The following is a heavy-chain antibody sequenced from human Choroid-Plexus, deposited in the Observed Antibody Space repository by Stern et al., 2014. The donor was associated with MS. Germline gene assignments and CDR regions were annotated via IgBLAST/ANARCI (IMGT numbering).Heavy chain of an antibody. CDR1: GDSISNDDHF. J-gene: IGHJ4*02. CDR3: ARTDILLLDQ. CDR2: ISHSGSS. D-gene: IGHD3-10*01. Sequence: VQLQESGPGLVRPSQTLSLTCTVSGDSISNDDHFWSWVRQAPGKGLEWIGYISHSGSSYFHPSLKSRATMSVDTSKNQFSLRLKSVTAADTAVYYCARTDILLLDQWGQGALVTVSS. V-gene: IGHV4-30-4*01.